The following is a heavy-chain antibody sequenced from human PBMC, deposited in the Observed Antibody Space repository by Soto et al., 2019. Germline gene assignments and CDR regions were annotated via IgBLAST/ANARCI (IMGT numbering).Heavy chain of an antibody. CDR3: ARGLYSGWHYFDY. CDR1: GFTVSSKY. CDR2: IYSGGST. D-gene: IGHD5-12*01. J-gene: IGHJ4*02. Sequence: PGGSLRLSCAASGFTVSSKYMSWVRQAPGKGLEWVSVIYSGGSTYYADSVKGRFTISRDNSKNTLYLQMNSLRAEDTAVYYCARGLYSGWHYFDYWGQGTLVTVSS. V-gene: IGHV3-66*01.